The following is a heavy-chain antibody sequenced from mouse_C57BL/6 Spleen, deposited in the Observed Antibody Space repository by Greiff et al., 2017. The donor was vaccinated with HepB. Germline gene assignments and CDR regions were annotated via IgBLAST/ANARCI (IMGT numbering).Heavy chain of an antibody. CDR2: IDPANGNT. CDR3: AIYGNYARGDYYAMDY. CDR1: GFNIKNTY. D-gene: IGHD2-1*01. V-gene: IGHV14-3*01. J-gene: IGHJ4*01. Sequence: EVQLQQSVAELVRPGASVKLSCTASGFNIKNTYMHWVKQRPEQGLEWIGRIDPANGNTKYAPKFQGKATITADTSSNTAYLQLSSLTSEDTAIYYCAIYGNYARGDYYAMDYWGQGTSVTVSS.